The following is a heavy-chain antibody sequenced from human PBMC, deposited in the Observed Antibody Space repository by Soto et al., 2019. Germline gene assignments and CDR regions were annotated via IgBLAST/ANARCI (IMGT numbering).Heavy chain of an antibody. Sequence: ASVKVSCKASGYTFTRSGISWVRQAPGQGLEWMGWISTYNGYTNYAQTFQRRVTMTTDTSTSTVPKEERSMRSDYTAATYYAGECVPHYYYYGMDVWGQGTTVTVSS. V-gene: IGHV1-18*01. CDR3: AGECVPHYYYYGMDV. D-gene: IGHD2-21*01. CDR2: ISTYNGYT. CDR1: GYTFTRSG. J-gene: IGHJ6*02.